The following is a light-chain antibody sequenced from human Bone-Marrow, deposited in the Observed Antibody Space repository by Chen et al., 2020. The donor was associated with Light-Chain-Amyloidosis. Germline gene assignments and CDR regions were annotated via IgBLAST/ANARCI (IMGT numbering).Light chain of an antibody. V-gene: IGKV3-15*01. CDR2: SAS. Sequence: DIVMTQSPATLSVSPGERATLICRASTRVSGNLAWYPQRPGQAPRLLIHSASTRAPGVPARFSGSGFGSDFTLIISCLQSDDFAIYYCQQYENWPRTFGQVTKV. J-gene: IGKJ1*01. CDR3: QQYENWPRT. CDR1: TRVSGN.